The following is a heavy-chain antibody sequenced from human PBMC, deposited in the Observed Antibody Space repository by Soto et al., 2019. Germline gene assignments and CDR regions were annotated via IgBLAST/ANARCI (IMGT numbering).Heavy chain of an antibody. CDR1: GFTFTSSA. Sequence: GASVKVSCKASGFTFTSSAVQWVRQARGRRLEWIGWIVVGSGNTNYAQKFQERVTITRDMSTSTAYMELSSLSSEDTAVYYCAADSYEQLVEYHYYYYGMDVWGQGTTVTVSS. CDR3: AADSYEQLVEYHYYYYGMDV. CDR2: IVVGSGNT. V-gene: IGHV1-58*01. J-gene: IGHJ6*02. D-gene: IGHD6-13*01.